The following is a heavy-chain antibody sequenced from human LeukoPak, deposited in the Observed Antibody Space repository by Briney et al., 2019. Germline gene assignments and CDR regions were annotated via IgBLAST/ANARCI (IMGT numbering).Heavy chain of an antibody. CDR2: IYYSGST. V-gene: IGHV4-39*01. J-gene: IGHJ5*02. CDR1: GGSISSSSYY. D-gene: IGHD3-9*01. CDR3: ARRVPYYDILTGYSSPQNWFDP. Sequence: SETLSLTCTVSGGSISSSSYYWGWIRQPPGKGLEWIGSIYYSGSTYYNPSLKSRVTISVDTSKNQFSLKLSSVTAADTAVYYCARRVPYYDILTGYSSPQNWFDPWGQGTLVTVSS.